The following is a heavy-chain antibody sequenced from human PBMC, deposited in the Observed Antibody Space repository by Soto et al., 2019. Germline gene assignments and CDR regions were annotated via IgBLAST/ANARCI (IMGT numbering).Heavy chain of an antibody. Sequence: QVQLVQSGAEVKKPGASVKVSCKASGYTFTSYGISWVRQAPGQGHEWMGWISAYNGNTNYAQKLQGRVTRTTDTSTSTAYMELRSLTSDDTAVYDCARVKGRGYSYSPDYWGQGTLVTVSS. D-gene: IGHD5-18*01. CDR1: GYTFTSYG. J-gene: IGHJ4*02. CDR3: ARVKGRGYSYSPDY. V-gene: IGHV1-18*01. CDR2: ISAYNGNT.